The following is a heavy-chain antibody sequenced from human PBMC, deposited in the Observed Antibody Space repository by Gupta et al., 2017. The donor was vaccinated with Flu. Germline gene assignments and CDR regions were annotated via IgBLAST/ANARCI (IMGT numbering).Heavy chain of an antibody. CDR2: IKVDGTET. CDR3: ARAVMATSRGWFDP. V-gene: IGHV3-7*01. J-gene: IGHJ5*02. D-gene: IGHD2-21*01. Sequence: EVQLVESGGGLVQPGGSLRLSCAASGFTFSTYWMSWLRQAPGKGLEWVANIKVDGTETYYVDSVKGRFTISRDNAKNSLFLQMNNLRAEDTALYYCARAVMATSRGWFDPRGQGTLVTVSS. CDR1: GFTFSTYW.